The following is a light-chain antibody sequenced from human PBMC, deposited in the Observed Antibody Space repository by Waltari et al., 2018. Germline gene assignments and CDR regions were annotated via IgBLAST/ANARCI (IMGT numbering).Light chain of an antibody. CDR3: LLFYNGQRV. Sequence: QAVVTQEPSLTVSPGGTVTLTCGSSTGAVTGAHFPYWFQLKPGQAPRTLIYVIRVRPSWTRGRVYGFRIGGKAAPTLSGAQPADEVEYSSLLFYNGQRVFGGGTRLT. J-gene: IGLJ3*02. CDR1: TGAVTGAHF. V-gene: IGLV7-46*01. CDR2: VIR.